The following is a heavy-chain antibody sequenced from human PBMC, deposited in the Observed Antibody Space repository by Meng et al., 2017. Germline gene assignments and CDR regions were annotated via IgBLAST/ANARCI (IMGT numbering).Heavy chain of an antibody. V-gene: IGHV3-30*04. CDR3: AKERGGSWSRIAAAAFDY. CDR1: GFTFSSYA. CDR2: ISYDGSNK. D-gene: IGHD6-13*01. J-gene: IGHJ4*02. Sequence: GESLKISCAASGFTFSSYAMHWVRQAPGKGLEWVAVISYDGSNKYYADSVKGRFTISRDNSKNTLYLQMNSLRAEDTAVYYCAKERGGSWSRIAAAAFDYWGQGTLVTVSS.